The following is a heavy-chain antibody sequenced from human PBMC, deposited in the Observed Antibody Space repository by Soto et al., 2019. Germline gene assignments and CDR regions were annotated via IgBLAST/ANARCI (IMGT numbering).Heavy chain of an antibody. CDR1: GGTFSSYA. CDR2: IIPIFGTA. V-gene: IGHV1-69*13. D-gene: IGHD3-10*01. J-gene: IGHJ6*02. CDR3: ARDSYYYGSGSYYNDPSPNYGMDV. Sequence: SVKVSCKASGGTFSSYAINWVRQAPGQGLEWMGGIIPIFGTANYAQKFQGRVTITADESTSTAYMELSSLRSEDTAVYYCARDSYYYGSGSYYNDPSPNYGMDVWGQGTTVTVSS.